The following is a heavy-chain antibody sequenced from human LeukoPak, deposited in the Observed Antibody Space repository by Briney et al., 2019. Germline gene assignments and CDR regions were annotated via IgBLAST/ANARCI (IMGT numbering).Heavy chain of an antibody. D-gene: IGHD3-16*02. Sequence: PGRSLRLSCAASGFTFSSYAMHWVRQAPGKGLEWVAVISYDGSNKCYADSVKGRFTISRDNSKNTLYLQMNSLRAEDTAVYYCARDRPYDYVWGSYRYTPHDAFDIWGQGTMVTVSS. CDR3: ARDRPYDYVWGSYRYTPHDAFDI. CDR2: ISYDGSNK. V-gene: IGHV3-30*04. CDR1: GFTFSSYA. J-gene: IGHJ3*02.